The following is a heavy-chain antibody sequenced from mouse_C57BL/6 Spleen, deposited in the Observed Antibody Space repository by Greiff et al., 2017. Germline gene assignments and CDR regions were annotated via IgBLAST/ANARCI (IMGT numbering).Heavy chain of an antibody. V-gene: IGHV1-64*01. Sequence: QVQLQESGAELVKPGASVKLSCKASGYTFTSYWMHWVKQRPGQGLEWIGKIHPNSGSTNYNEKFKSKATLTVDKSSSTAYMQLSSLTSEDSAVYYCAKSYYSGSSHNWDRDVWGTGTTVTVSS. CDR1: GYTFTSYW. D-gene: IGHD1-1*01. CDR3: AKSYYSGSSHNWDRDV. CDR2: IHPNSGST. J-gene: IGHJ1*03.